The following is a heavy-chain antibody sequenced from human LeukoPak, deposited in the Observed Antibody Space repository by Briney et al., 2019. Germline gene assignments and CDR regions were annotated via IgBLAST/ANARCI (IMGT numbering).Heavy chain of an antibody. J-gene: IGHJ4*02. CDR1: GFSFNTYG. V-gene: IGHV3-33*01. CDR2: IWYDGSNT. Sequence: PGGSLRLSCAASGFSFNTYGMPWVRQAPGKGLECVAVIWYDGSNTYYADSVKGRFTISRDNSKNTLYLQMNSLRGEDTAVYYCARGGPEWPLDYWGQGTLVTVSS. D-gene: IGHD3-3*01. CDR3: ARGGPEWPLDY.